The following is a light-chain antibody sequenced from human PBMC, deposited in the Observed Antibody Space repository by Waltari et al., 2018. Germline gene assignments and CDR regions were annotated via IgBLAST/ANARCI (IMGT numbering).Light chain of an antibody. J-gene: IGLJ3*02. CDR3: CSYAGSSLRV. Sequence: QSALTQPASVSGSPGQSITISCTGTSSDVGSYNLVSWYQQHPGKAPKLMIYEGSKRPSGVSNRFSGSKSGNMASLTISGLQAEDEADYYCCSYAGSSLRVFGGGTKLTVL. V-gene: IGLV2-23*01. CDR2: EGS. CDR1: SSDVGSYNL.